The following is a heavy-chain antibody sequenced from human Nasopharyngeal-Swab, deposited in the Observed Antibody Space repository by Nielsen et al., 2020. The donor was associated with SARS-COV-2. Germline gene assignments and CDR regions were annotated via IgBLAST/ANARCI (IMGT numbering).Heavy chain of an antibody. Sequence: WIRQPPGKGLEWIGSIYYSGSTYYNPSLKSRVTTSVDTSKNQFSLKLSSVTAADTAVYYCARDGAYSSSSPGDYWGQGTLVTVSS. J-gene: IGHJ4*02. CDR2: IYYSGST. D-gene: IGHD6-6*01. CDR3: ARDGAYSSSSPGDY. V-gene: IGHV4-39*07.